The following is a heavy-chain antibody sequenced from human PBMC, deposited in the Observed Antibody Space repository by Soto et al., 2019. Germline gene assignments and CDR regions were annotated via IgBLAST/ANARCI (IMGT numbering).Heavy chain of an antibody. J-gene: IGHJ4*02. V-gene: IGHV3-11*01. Sequence: QVQLVESGGGFVKPGGSVRLSCAASGFTFSDYDMSWIRQAPGKGLEWVSFVSSSGTTIYYADSVKGRFTISRDNAKNSLYLQMNSLRAEDTAVHYCARMGPRAARPNYWGQGTLVTVSS. D-gene: IGHD6-6*01. CDR1: GFTFSDYD. CDR3: ARMGPRAARPNY. CDR2: VSSSGTTI.